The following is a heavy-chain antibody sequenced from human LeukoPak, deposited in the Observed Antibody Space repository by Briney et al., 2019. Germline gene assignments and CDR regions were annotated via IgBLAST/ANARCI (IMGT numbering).Heavy chain of an antibody. V-gene: IGHV4-4*07. CDR2: IYTTGRT. J-gene: IGHJ4*02. D-gene: IGHD3-3*01. CDR3: ARSRGFLAHFDY. Sequence: SETLSLTCTVSGGSISSYQWNWIRQPAGKGLEWIGRIYTTGRTKYNPSLKSRVTMSADTSKNHFSLTLSSVTAADTAVYYCARSRGFLAHFDYWGQGTLVTVSS. CDR1: GGSISSYQ.